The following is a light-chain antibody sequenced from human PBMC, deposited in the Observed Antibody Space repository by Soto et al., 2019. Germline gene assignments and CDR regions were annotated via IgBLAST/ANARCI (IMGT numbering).Light chain of an antibody. CDR3: AAWDDSLNGGYV. V-gene: IGLV1-36*01. CDR1: SSNIGNNA. Sequence: QSVLTQPPSVSEAPRQRVTISCSGSSSNIGNNAVNWYQQLPGKAPKLLIYYDDLLPSGVSDRFSGSKSGTSASLAISGLQSEDEADYYCAAWDDSLNGGYVFGTGTKLTVL. CDR2: YDD. J-gene: IGLJ1*01.